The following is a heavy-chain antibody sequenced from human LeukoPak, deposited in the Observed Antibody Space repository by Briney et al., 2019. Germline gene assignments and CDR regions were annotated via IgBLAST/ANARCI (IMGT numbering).Heavy chain of an antibody. D-gene: IGHD3-22*01. J-gene: IGHJ3*02. CDR2: IYYSGST. Sequence: SETLSLTCTVSGDSINDYYWSWIRQPPGNRLEWIGWIYYSGSTMYSPSLESRVTISPDTSRTQFSLDLNSVTAADTAVYYCARHAGFGSGYYHDAFDIWGQGSMVIVSS. CDR1: GDSINDYY. V-gene: IGHV4-59*08. CDR3: ARHAGFGSGYYHDAFDI.